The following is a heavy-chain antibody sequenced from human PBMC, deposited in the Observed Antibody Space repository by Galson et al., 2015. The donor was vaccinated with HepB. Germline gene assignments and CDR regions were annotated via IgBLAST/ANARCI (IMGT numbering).Heavy chain of an antibody. CDR1: GGTFSSYA. CDR2: IIPIFGTA. V-gene: IGHV1-69*13. J-gene: IGHJ3*02. CDR3: ATSTLLGPGGAFDI. D-gene: IGHD2-2*01. Sequence: SVKVSCKASGGTFSSYAISWVRQAPGQGLEWMGGIIPIFGTANYAQKFQGRVTITADESTSTAYMELSSLRSEDTAVYYCATSTLLGPGGAFDIWGQGTMVTVSS.